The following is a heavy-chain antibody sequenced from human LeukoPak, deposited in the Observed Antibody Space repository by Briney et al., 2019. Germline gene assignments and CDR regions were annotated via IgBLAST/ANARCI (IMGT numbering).Heavy chain of an antibody. D-gene: IGHD6-13*01. V-gene: IGHV4-34*01. Sequence: SETLSLTCAVYGGSFSGYYWSWIRQPPGKGLEWIGEINHSGSTNYNPSLKSRVTISVDTSKNQSSLKLSSVTAADTAVYYCAREGIAAAGTSYFDYWGQGTLVTVSS. CDR3: AREGIAAAGTSYFDY. CDR1: GGSFSGYY. J-gene: IGHJ4*02. CDR2: INHSGST.